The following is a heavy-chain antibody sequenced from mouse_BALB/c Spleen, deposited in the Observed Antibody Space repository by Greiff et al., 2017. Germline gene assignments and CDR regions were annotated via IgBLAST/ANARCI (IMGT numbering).Heavy chain of an antibody. D-gene: IGHD4-1*01. Sequence: VQRVESGPGLVQPSQSLSITCTVSGFSLTSYGVHWVRQSPGKGLEWLGVIWSGGSTDYNAAFISRLSISKDNSKSQVFFKMNSLQANDTAIYYCARKLWANYAMDYWGQGTSVTVSS. CDR2: IWSGGST. V-gene: IGHV2-2*02. J-gene: IGHJ4*01. CDR1: GFSLTSYG. CDR3: ARKLWANYAMDY.